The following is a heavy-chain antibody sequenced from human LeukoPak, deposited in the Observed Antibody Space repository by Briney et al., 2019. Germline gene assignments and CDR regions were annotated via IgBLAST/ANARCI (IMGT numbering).Heavy chain of an antibody. V-gene: IGHV3-15*01. Sequence: GGSLRLSCAASGFTFSNAWMSWVRQAPGKGLEWVGRIKTKSDDWTTDYTAPVKGRFTISRDDSKNTLYLQMNSLKTEDTAVYSCPAKRGGGDGWGQGTLVTVSS. CDR3: PAKRGGGDG. J-gene: IGHJ4*02. CDR1: GFTFSNAW. CDR2: IKTKSDDWTT. D-gene: IGHD3-16*01.